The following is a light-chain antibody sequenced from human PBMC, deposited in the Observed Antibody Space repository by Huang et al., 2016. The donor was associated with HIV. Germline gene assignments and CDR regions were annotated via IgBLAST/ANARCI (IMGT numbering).Light chain of an antibody. V-gene: IGKV3-15*01. CDR3: QQYNNWPRT. CDR1: PDVSSN. CDR2: GAS. Sequence: ERVMTQSPDILSVSPGETATLSCRASPDVSSNLAWYRQKPGQAPSLLIYGASTRVSGIPARFNGSGSGIAFTLTISSVQSEDFAVYYCQQYNNWPRTFGQGTKLEIK. J-gene: IGKJ2*01.